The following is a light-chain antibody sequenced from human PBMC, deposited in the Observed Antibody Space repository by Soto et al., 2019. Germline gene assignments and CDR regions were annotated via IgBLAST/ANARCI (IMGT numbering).Light chain of an antibody. J-gene: IGLJ1*01. CDR3: QSYDSSLSGSV. V-gene: IGLV2-14*02. Sequence: QSVLTQPASVSGSPGQSITISCTGTSSDVGTYNLVSWYQQRPGKAPKLMIYEGSKRPSGVSNRFSGSKSGNTASLTISGLQAEDEADYYCQSYDSSLSGSVFGTGTKVTVL. CDR1: SSDVGTYNL. CDR2: EGS.